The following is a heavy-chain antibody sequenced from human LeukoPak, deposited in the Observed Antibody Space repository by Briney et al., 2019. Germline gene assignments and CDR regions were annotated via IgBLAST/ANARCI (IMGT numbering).Heavy chain of an antibody. CDR3: ASSQDDSSGYYYFQH. D-gene: IGHD3-22*01. V-gene: IGHV5-51*01. CDR1: GYGFTSYW. J-gene: IGHJ1*01. CDR2: IYPGDSDT. Sequence: HGESLKISCKGSGYGFTSYWIGWVRQMPGKGLEWMGIIYPGDSDTRYSPSFQGQVTISADKSISTAYLQWSSLKASDTAMYYCASSQDDSSGYYYFQHWGQGTLVTVSS.